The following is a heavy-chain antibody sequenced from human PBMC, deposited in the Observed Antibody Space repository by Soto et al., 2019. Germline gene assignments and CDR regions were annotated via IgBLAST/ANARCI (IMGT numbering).Heavy chain of an antibody. D-gene: IGHD6-19*01. CDR1: GFSLSTSGVG. CDR3: ANDSTGWFGFDY. J-gene: IGHJ4*02. V-gene: IGHV2-5*02. Sequence: QITLKESGPTLVKPTQTLTLTCTFSGFSLSTSGVGVGWIRQPPGKALEWLALIYWDDDKRYSPSLKNRLTITNDTSKNQVVLTMTNIHPVDTATYYCANDSTGWFGFDYWGQGTLVTVSS. CDR2: IYWDDDK.